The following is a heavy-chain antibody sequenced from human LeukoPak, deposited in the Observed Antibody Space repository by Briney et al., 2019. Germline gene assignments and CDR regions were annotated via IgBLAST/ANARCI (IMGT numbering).Heavy chain of an antibody. Sequence: GGSLRLSCAASGFTVSSNYMSWVRQAPGKGLEWVSVIYSGDSTYYADSVKGRFTISRDNSKNTLYLQMNNLRAEDTAVYYCARDGGYGSYVSPSNWFFDLWGRGTLVTVSS. V-gene: IGHV3-53*05. D-gene: IGHD1-26*01. CDR3: ARDGGYGSYVSPSNWFFDL. J-gene: IGHJ2*01. CDR1: GFTVSSNY. CDR2: IYSGDST.